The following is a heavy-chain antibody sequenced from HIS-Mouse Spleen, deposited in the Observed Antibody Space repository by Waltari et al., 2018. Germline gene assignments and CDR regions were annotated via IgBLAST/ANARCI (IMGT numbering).Heavy chain of an antibody. CDR1: GGSFSCYY. D-gene: IGHD6-6*01. CDR3: AREGLAARPLYYFDY. V-gene: IGHV4-34*01. CDR2: SNHSGST. J-gene: IGHJ4*02. Sequence: QVQLQQWGAGLLKPSETLSLTCAVYGGSFSCYYWSWIRQPPGKGLEWIGESNHSGSTNYHPSLKSRVTISVDTSKNQFSLKLSSVTAADTAVYYCAREGLAARPLYYFDYWGQGTLVTVSS.